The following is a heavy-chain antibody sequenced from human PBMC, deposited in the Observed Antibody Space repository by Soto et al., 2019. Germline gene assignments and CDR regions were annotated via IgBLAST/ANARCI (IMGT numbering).Heavy chain of an antibody. CDR3: AKEGPSAPRRYYYYGMDV. Sequence: GGSLGLGWAASGFTFSSYAMSWVRQAPGKGLEWVSAISGSGGSTYYADSVKGRFTISRDNSKNTLYLQMNSLRAEDTAVYYCAKEGPSAPRRYYYYGMDVWGQGTTVTVSS. J-gene: IGHJ6*02. CDR2: ISGSGGST. CDR1: GFTFSSYA. V-gene: IGHV3-23*01.